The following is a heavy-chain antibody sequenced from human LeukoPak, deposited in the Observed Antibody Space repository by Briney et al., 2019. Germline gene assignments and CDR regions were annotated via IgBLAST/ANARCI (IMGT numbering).Heavy chain of an antibody. Sequence: GGSLRLSCAASGFTFSSYEMNWVRQAPGKGLEWVAYISSGGSTIYYADSVKGRFTISRDNAKNSLYLQMNSLRAEDTAVYYCARLRGYCSSTSCYAGYYYYYGMDVWGKGTTVTVSS. D-gene: IGHD2-2*01. V-gene: IGHV3-48*03. J-gene: IGHJ6*04. CDR3: ARLRGYCSSTSCYAGYYYYYGMDV. CDR2: ISSGGSTI. CDR1: GFTFSSYE.